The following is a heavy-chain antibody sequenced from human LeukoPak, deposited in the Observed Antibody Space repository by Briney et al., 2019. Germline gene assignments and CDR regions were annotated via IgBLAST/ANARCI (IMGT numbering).Heavy chain of an antibody. D-gene: IGHD5-18*01. J-gene: IGHJ6*02. CDR2: INHSEST. CDR1: GGSFSGYY. CDR3: ARGPWAGLWLKGYYYGMDV. Sequence: PSETLSLTCAVYGGSFSGYYWSWIRQPPGKGLEWIGGINHSESTNYNPSLKSRVTISVDTSKNQFSLKLSSVTAADTAVYYCARGPWAGLWLKGYYYGMDVWGQGTTVTVSS. V-gene: IGHV4-34*01.